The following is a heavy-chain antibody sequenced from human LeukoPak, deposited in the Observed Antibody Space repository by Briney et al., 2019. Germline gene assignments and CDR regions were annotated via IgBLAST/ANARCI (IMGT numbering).Heavy chain of an antibody. J-gene: IGHJ4*02. D-gene: IGHD5-24*01. Sequence: SETLSLTCTVSGTSISSDYWSWIRQPPEKGLEYIGYIYPIRSTNYNPSLKSRVTISADTSKNQFSLRLRSVTAADTAVYYCARHKPGHNSFDYWGQGTLVTVSS. V-gene: IGHV4-59*08. CDR3: ARHKPGHNSFDY. CDR2: IYPIRST. CDR1: GTSISSDY.